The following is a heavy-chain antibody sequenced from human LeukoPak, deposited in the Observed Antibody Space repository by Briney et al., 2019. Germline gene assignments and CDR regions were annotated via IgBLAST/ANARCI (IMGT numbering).Heavy chain of an antibody. CDR1: GGSISSYY. J-gene: IGHJ4*02. Sequence: SETLSLTCTVSGGSISSYYWSWIRQPPGKGLDWIGYIYHSGSTNHNPSLKSRFTISLDTSKNQFSLKLSSVTAADTAVYYCARTYYYGSGRYFDYWGQGILVTVSS. D-gene: IGHD3-10*01. CDR2: IYHSGST. V-gene: IGHV4-59*01. CDR3: ARTYYYGSGRYFDY.